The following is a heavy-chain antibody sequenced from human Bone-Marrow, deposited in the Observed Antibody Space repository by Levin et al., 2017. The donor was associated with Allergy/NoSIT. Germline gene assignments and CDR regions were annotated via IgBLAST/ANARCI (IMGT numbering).Heavy chain of an antibody. CDR2: IKEDGSET. V-gene: IGHV3-7*04. D-gene: IGHD3-16*02. J-gene: IGHJ1*01. CDR3: AGGGSYHSF. Sequence: QRGESLKISCSASGFTFSSHWMSWVRQAPGKGPEWVANIKEDGSETYYVDSVKGRFTISRDNAKNLLSLQMNRLRAEDTAVYYCAGGGSYHSFWGQGTLVTVSS. CDR1: GFTFSSHW.